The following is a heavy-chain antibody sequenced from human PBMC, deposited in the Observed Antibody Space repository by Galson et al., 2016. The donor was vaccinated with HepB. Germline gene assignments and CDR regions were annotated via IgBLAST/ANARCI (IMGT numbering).Heavy chain of an antibody. Sequence: SVKVSCKASGNTGDAFNTFSIQWVRQAPGQGLEWLGIINFRGDTKTYAEKFQDRVSLTRDSSANTVYMELSSLGLEDTAVYYCASGCSRSTCVHNFEFWGQGTLLTVSS. V-gene: IGHV1-46*02. CDR3: ASGCSRSTCVHNFEF. D-gene: IGHD2/OR15-2a*01. CDR1: GNTGDAFNTFS. J-gene: IGHJ4*02. CDR2: INFRGDTK.